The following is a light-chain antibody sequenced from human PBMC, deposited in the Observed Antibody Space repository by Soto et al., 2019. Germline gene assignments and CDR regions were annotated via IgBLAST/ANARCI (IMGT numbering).Light chain of an antibody. CDR3: QQYDASRT. CDR2: GAS. Sequence: EIVLTQSPGTLSLSPGERATLSCRASQSISSKFFAWYQQKPGQAPRLLIYGASARATGIPDRFSGSGSGTDFSLTISRLEPEDFAVYYCQQYDASRTVGQGTKVEMK. V-gene: IGKV3-20*01. J-gene: IGKJ1*01. CDR1: QSISSKF.